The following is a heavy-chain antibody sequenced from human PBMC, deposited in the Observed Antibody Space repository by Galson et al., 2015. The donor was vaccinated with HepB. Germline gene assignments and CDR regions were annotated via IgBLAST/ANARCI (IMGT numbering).Heavy chain of an antibody. Sequence: SLRLSCAASGFTFSDYAMSWVRQAPGKGLEWVSTISGSGTGTYYADSVKGRFTISRDNSKNTVYMYMNSLRAEDTAVYYCANCLLREHRYFHHWGQGTLVTVSS. D-gene: IGHD1-26*01. CDR2: ISGSGTGT. V-gene: IGHV3-23*01. CDR3: ANCLLREHRYFHH. CDR1: GFTFSDYA. J-gene: IGHJ1*01.